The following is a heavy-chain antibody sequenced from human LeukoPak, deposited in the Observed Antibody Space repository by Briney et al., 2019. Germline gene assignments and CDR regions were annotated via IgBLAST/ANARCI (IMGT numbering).Heavy chain of an antibody. CDR2: VHSGDNS. V-gene: IGHV4-4*07. CDR1: GGSTNGYY. CDR3: ARGGAHSPSHDYFYQFMDV. J-gene: IGHJ6*03. D-gene: IGHD6-13*01. Sequence: SETLSLTCTVSGGSTNGYYWSWIRQPAGKGLEWIGRVHSGDNSNSIPSLKSRLAMSLDTSTNQFSLKLTSVTAADTAVYYCARGGAHSPSHDYFYQFMDVWGKGTTVTVSS.